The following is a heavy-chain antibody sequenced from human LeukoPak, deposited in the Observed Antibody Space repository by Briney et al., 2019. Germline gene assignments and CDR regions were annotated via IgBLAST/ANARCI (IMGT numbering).Heavy chain of an antibody. D-gene: IGHD2-2*01. J-gene: IGHJ2*01. CDR3: AKTLATGRGNKYASYWYFDL. CDR1: GFTFSSYE. CDR2: ISTSSSYI. V-gene: IGHV3-21*04. Sequence: GGSLRLSCAASGFTFSSYEMNWVRQAPGKGLEWVSSISTSSSYIYYADPVKGRFTISRDNSKNTLYMQMNSLRAEDTAVYYCAKTLATGRGNKYASYWYFDLWGRGTLVTVSS.